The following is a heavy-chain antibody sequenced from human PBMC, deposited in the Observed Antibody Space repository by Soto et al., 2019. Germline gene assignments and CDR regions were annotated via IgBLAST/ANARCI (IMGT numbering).Heavy chain of an antibody. CDR2: IKEDGSEK. V-gene: IGHV3-7*03. CDR3: VKGRFDDIIGRLDV. J-gene: IGHJ6*02. CDR1: GFTFSTYW. D-gene: IGHD3-9*01. Sequence: GGSLRLSCEVSGFTFSTYWMSWVRQAPGKGLEWVANIKEDGSEKYYVDSVKGRFTIFRDNAKNSLYLQMNSLRIEDTALYYCVKGRFDDIIGRLDVWGQGTTVTVSS.